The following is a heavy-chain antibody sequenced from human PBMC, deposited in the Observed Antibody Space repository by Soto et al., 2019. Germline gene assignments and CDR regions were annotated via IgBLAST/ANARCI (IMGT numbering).Heavy chain of an antibody. D-gene: IGHD3-22*01. J-gene: IGHJ5*02. CDR3: ARGPMTARVHFDP. CDR1: GYTFTGYY. V-gene: IGHV1-2*04. CDR2: INPNSGGT. Sequence: QVQLVQSGAEVKKPGASVKVSCKASGYTFTGYYMHWVRQAPGQGLEWMGWINPNSGGTIYAQKFQGWVTKTRDKSISTAYMELSRLRSDETAVYYCARGPMTARVHFDPWGQGTLVTAYS.